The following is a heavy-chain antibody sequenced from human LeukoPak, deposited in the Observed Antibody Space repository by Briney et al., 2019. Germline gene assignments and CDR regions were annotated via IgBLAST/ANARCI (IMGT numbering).Heavy chain of an antibody. V-gene: IGHV4-59*08. Sequence: PSDTLSLTCTVSGGSISSYYWSWLRQPPGKGLEWIGYIYYSGSSNYNPSLKSRVTISVDTSKNQFSLKLSSVTAADTAVYYCARSKSYGDPYAFDIWGQGTMVTVSS. CDR3: ARSKSYGDPYAFDI. J-gene: IGHJ3*02. D-gene: IGHD4-17*01. CDR1: GGSISSYY. CDR2: IYYSGSS.